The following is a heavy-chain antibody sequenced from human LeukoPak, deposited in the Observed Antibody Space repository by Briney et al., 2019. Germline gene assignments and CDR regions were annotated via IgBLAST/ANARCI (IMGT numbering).Heavy chain of an antibody. D-gene: IGHD3-9*01. Sequence: GASVKVSCKASGHTFISYGVSWVRQAPGQGLEWVGWISGYNDNAKYAQKLQGRVTMTTDTSTSTVYMELRSLRSDDTAVYYCASQYYDILPGYGRWFDPWGQGTLVVVPS. CDR1: GHTFISYG. V-gene: IGHV1-18*01. J-gene: IGHJ5*02. CDR3: ASQYYDILPGYGRWFDP. CDR2: ISGYNDNA.